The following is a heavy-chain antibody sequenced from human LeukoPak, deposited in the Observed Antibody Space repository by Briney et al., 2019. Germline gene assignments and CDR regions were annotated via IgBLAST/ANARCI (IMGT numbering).Heavy chain of an antibody. CDR3: AKDRDSDYGDYFGFFDY. D-gene: IGHD4-17*01. CDR2: IWYDGSNK. V-gene: IGHV3-33*06. J-gene: IGHJ4*02. CDR1: GFTFSSYG. Sequence: GRSLRLSCAASGFTFSSYGMHWVRQAPGKGLEWVAVIWYDGSNKYYADSVKGRFTISRYNSKNTLYLQMNSLRAEDTAAYYCAKDRDSDYGDYFGFFDYWGQGTLVTVSS.